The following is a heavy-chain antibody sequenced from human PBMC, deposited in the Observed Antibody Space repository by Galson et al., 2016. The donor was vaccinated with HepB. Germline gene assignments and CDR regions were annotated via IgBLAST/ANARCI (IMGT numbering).Heavy chain of an antibody. J-gene: IGHJ3*02. D-gene: IGHD2-2*02. V-gene: IGHV2-5*01. CDR1: GFSLSTGGVA. CDR3: ARRRYCSSAACYKNTFDI. CDR2: IYWNGDK. Sequence: PALVKPTQTLTLTCTFSGFSLSTGGVAVGWIRQPPGKALEWLAMIYWNGDKYYSPFLKSRLTTTEDTSTNRVVLTMTNMDPADTGTYYCARRRYCSSAACYKNTFDIWGQGTMVTVSS.